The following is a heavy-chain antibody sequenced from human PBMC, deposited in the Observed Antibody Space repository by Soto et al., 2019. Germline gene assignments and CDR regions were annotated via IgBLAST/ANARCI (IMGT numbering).Heavy chain of an antibody. V-gene: IGHV3-23*01. D-gene: IGHD3-22*01. CDR2: INGSGGST. CDR3: AKDPTTYYYDSSGYLPGWYFDL. CDR1: GFTFSSYW. Sequence: PGASLRLASAASGFTFSSYWMHWVRQAPGKGLVWVSPINGSGGSTNYADSVKGRFTISRDNSKNTLYLQMNSLRAEDTAVYYCAKDPTTYYYDSSGYLPGWYFDLCGRGTLVTVSS. J-gene: IGHJ2*01.